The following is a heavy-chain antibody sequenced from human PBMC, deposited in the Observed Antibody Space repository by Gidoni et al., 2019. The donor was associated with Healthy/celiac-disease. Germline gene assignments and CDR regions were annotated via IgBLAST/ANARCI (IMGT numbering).Heavy chain of an antibody. CDR1: GFTFSSED. CDR2: ISGSVGGT. D-gene: IGHD3-10*01. CDR3: AKSVCKFGPSDY. J-gene: IGHJ4*02. Sequence: EVQLLEAGGGLVQPGGALRLSCAAAGFTFSSEDMSWVRQAPGKGLEWVSAISGSVGGTYYADSVKCRFTISRDNSQNTLYLQMNSLRAEDTAVYYCAKSVCKFGPSDYWGQGTLVTVSS. V-gene: IGHV3-23*01.